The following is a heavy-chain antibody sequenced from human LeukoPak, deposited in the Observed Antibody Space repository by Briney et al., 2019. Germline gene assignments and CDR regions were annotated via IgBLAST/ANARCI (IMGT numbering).Heavy chain of an antibody. J-gene: IGHJ4*02. CDR1: GFTFSSYA. V-gene: IGHV3-30-3*01. D-gene: IGHD1-1*01. CDR2: ISYDGTNK. CDR3: EKEATTATTGDEFAY. Sequence: GRSLRLSCAASGFTFSSYAMHWVRQAPGKGLEWVAVISYDGTNKYYADSVKGRFTISRDNSKNTLYLQMNSLRAEDTAVYYCEKEATTATTGDEFAYCGQRTLVTVPS.